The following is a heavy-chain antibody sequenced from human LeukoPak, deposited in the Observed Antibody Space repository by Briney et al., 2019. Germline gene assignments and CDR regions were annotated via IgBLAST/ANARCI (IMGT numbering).Heavy chain of an antibody. J-gene: IGHJ5*02. D-gene: IGHD2-2*01. CDR2: IIPIFGTA. V-gene: IGHV1-69*01. CDR1: GGTFSSYA. Sequence: SVKVSCKASGGTFSSYAISWVRQAPGQGREWMGGIIPIFGTANYAQKFQGRVTITADESTSTAYMELSSLRSEDTAVYYCARLDCSSTSCYLDPWGQGTLVTVSS. CDR3: ARLDCSSTSCYLDP.